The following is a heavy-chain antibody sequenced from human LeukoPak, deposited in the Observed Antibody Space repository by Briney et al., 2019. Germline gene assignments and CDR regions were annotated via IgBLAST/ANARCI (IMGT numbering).Heavy chain of an antibody. CDR3: TSSGIAGAGTWRVSYESDY. D-gene: IGHD6-13*01. J-gene: IGHJ4*02. Sequence: PGGSLRLSCAASGFTFSGSAMHWVRQASGKGLEWVGRIRSKANSYATAYAASVKVRFTIARDDSKNTAYLQMNSLKTEDTAVYYCTSSGIAGAGTWRVSYESDYWGQGTLVTVSS. V-gene: IGHV3-73*01. CDR1: GFTFSGSA. CDR2: IRSKANSYAT.